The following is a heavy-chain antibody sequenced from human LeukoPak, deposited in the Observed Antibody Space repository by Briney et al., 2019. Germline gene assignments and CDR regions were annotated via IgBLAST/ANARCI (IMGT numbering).Heavy chain of an antibody. V-gene: IGHV3-66*02. J-gene: IGHJ4*02. CDR2: IYSGGST. Sequence: PGGSLRLSCAASGFTVSSNYMSWVRQAPGKGLEWVSVIYSGGSTYYADSVRGRFTISRDNSKNALYLQMNTLRTDDTAVYYCVTSKGAGYFDYWGQGTLVTVSS. CDR1: GFTVSSNY. CDR3: VTSKGAGYFDY. D-gene: IGHD6-19*01.